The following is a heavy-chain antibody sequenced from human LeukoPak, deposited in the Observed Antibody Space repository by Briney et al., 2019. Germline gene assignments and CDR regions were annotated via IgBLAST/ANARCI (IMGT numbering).Heavy chain of an antibody. Sequence: SETLSLTCTVSGGSISSYYWSRIRQSPGKGLEWIGYIYYSGSTNYNPSLKSRVTISVDTSKNQFSLKLSSVTAADTAVYYCARDNADYGDSGQHFDYWGQGTLVTVSS. J-gene: IGHJ4*02. CDR2: IYYSGST. D-gene: IGHD4-17*01. CDR1: GGSISSYY. CDR3: ARDNADYGDSGQHFDY. V-gene: IGHV4-59*12.